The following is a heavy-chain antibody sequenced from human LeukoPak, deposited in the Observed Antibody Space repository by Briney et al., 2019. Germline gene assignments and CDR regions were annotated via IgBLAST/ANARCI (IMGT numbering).Heavy chain of an antibody. CDR1: GFTFSSYA. CDR3: AKGEVGGFLEWLLWRPFDY. CDR2: ISGSGGST. Sequence: PGRSLRLSCAASGFTFSSYAMSWVRQAPGKGLEWVSAISGSGGSTYYADSVKGRFAISRDNSKNTLYLQMNSLRAEDTAVYYCAKGEVGGFLEWLLWRPFDYWGQGTLVTVSS. D-gene: IGHD3-3*01. V-gene: IGHV3-23*01. J-gene: IGHJ4*02.